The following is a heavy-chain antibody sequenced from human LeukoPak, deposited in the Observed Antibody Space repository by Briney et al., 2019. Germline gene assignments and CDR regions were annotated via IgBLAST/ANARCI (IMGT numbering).Heavy chain of an antibody. Sequence: GGSLRLSCAASGFTFSNYAMSWVRQAPGKGLEWVSCISGTGGGTYYADSVKGRFTISRENSKNTLYLQMNSLRVEDTAVYYCAREGVVDVWKSYGTYDYYYYMGVWGKGTTVTVSS. J-gene: IGHJ6*03. CDR2: ISGTGGGT. CDR3: AREGVVDVWKSYGTYDYYYYMGV. V-gene: IGHV3-23*01. D-gene: IGHD3-16*01. CDR1: GFTFSNYA.